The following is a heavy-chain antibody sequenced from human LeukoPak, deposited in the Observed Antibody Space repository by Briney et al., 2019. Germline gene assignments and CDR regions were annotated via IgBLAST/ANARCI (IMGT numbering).Heavy chain of an antibody. CDR3: TKGGYSTSWYWIY. Sequence: TGGSLRLSCAASGFTFSDTLMTWVRQAPGKELEWVATIKPDGSEKYYVDSVRGRFTISRVNAENSLYLQMNSLRAEDTAVYHCTKGGYSTSWYWIYWGQGTLVTVSS. D-gene: IGHD2-2*01. CDR2: IKPDGSEK. J-gene: IGHJ4*02. CDR1: GFTFSDTL. V-gene: IGHV3-7*03.